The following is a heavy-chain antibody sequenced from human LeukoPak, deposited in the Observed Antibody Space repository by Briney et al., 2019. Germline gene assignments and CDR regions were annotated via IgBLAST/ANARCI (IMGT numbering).Heavy chain of an antibody. CDR3: ARGNWFDP. V-gene: IGHV1-8*01. CDR1: GYTFTSYD. CDR2: MNPNSGNT. J-gene: IGHJ5*02. Sequence: SVKVSCKTSGYTFTSYDINWVRQATGQGLEWMGWMNPNSGNTGYTRKFQGRVTMTRNTSISTAYMELSSLRSEDTAVYYCARGNWFDPWGQGTLVTVSS.